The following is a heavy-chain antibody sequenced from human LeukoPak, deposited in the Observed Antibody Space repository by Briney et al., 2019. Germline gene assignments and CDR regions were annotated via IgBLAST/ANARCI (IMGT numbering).Heavy chain of an antibody. CDR1: GFTFSSYG. J-gene: IGHJ4*02. CDR2: IRYDGSNK. V-gene: IGHV3-30*02. CDR3: AKDPLSVSDSSGYYPSY. Sequence: GGSLRLSCAASGFTFSSYGMHWVRQAPGKGLEWVAFIRYDGSNKYYADSVKGRFTISRDNSKNTLYLQMNSLRAEDTAVYYCAKDPLSVSDSSGYYPSYWGQGSLVTVSS. D-gene: IGHD3-22*01.